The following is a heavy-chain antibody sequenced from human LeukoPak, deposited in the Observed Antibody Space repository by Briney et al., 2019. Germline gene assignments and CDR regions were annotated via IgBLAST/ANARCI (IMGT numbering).Heavy chain of an antibody. J-gene: IGHJ4*02. D-gene: IGHD2-2*01. CDR1: GYTFTNYG. Sequence: VASVKVSCKASGYTFTNYGISWVRQAPGQGLEWMGWISGYNDNTNCAQKFQGRLTVTTDTSTSTTYMELRSLRSDDTAVYYCARDGTSTDDYWGQGTLVTVSS. CDR2: ISGYNDNT. CDR3: ARDGTSTDDY. V-gene: IGHV1-18*01.